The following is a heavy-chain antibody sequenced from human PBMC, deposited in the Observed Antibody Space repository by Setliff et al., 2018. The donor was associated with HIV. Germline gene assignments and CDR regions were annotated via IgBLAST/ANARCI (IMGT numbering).Heavy chain of an antibody. J-gene: IGHJ4*02. CDR3: ATRYFDSASFDY. CDR1: GGFISSGTYH. D-gene: IGHD3-9*01. V-gene: IGHV4-61*09. CDR2: IYSSGST. Sequence: SETLSLTCTVSGGFISSGTYHWSWIRQSAGKGLEWIGHIYSSGSTNYNPSLKSRVTISTDTSKNRLSLNLSSVTAADTAVYYCATRYFDSASFDYWGQGALVTVSS.